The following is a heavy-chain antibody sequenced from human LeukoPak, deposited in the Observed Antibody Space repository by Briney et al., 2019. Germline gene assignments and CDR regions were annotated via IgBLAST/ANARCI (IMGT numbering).Heavy chain of an antibody. CDR1: GASISALSDS. CDR3: ARHLTYDLGDF. J-gene: IGHJ4*02. CDR2: MFNGGGT. V-gene: IGHV4-39*01. D-gene: IGHD3-3*01. Sequence: SETLSLTCTVSGASISALSDSWAWIRQAPGKELEWIGSMFNGGGTFYNPSLKSRVSMSIDVSKNQFSLRLKSVAASDTALYYCARHLTYDLGDFWGQGALVTVAS.